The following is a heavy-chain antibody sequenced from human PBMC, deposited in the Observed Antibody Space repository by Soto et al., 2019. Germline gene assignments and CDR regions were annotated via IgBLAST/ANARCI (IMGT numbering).Heavy chain of an antibody. Sequence: SETLSLTCAVYGGSFSGYYWSWIRQPPGKGLEWIGEINHSGSTNYNPSLKSRVTISVDTSKNQFSLKLSSVTAADTAVYYCASKYRYGLNFDYWGQGTLVTVSS. D-gene: IGHD5-18*01. V-gene: IGHV4-34*01. CDR2: INHSGST. CDR1: GGSFSGYY. J-gene: IGHJ4*02. CDR3: ASKYRYGLNFDY.